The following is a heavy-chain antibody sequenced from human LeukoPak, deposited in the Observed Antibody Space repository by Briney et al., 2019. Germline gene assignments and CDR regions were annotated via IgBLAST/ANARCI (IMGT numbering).Heavy chain of an antibody. CDR2: ISYDGSNK. V-gene: IGHV3-30*04. CDR1: GFTFSSYA. J-gene: IGHJ4*02. D-gene: IGHD3-10*01. Sequence: GRSLRLSCAASGFTFSSYAMHWVRQAPGKGLEWVAVISYDGSNKYYADSVKGRFTISRDNSKNTLYLQMNSLRAEDTAVYYCAKEDVGRPFFDYWGQGTLVTVSS. CDR3: AKEDVGRPFFDY.